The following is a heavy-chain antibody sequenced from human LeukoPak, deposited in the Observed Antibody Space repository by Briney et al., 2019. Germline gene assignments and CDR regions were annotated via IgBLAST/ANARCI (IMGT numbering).Heavy chain of an antibody. CDR3: ARGWRSRYYFDY. CDR2: IYTSGST. V-gene: IGHV4-61*02. Sequence: PSETLSLTCTVSGGSISSGSYYWRWIRQPAGKGLEWIGRIYTSGSTNYNPSLKSRVTTSVDTPKNQFSLKLSSVTAADTAVYYCARGWRSRYYFDYWGQGTLVTVSS. J-gene: IGHJ4*02. CDR1: GGSISSGSYY. D-gene: IGHD5-24*01.